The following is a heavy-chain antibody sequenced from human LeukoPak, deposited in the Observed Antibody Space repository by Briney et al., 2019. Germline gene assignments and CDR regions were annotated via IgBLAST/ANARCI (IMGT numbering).Heavy chain of an antibody. V-gene: IGHV3-33*01. D-gene: IGHD5-24*01. CDR2: IWYNGRYQ. CDR1: VFTFSRFG. J-gene: IGHJ4*02. CDR3: VCEGTSGNGDGYNSYDY. Sequence: GGSLRLSCAASVFTFSRFGMHWVRQAPGKGLEGVAVIWYNGRYQYYRDSVNGRFTISRDNLKNTLNVQMNSLRVEDTAMYYCVCEGTSGNGDGYNSYDYWGQGTLVTVSS.